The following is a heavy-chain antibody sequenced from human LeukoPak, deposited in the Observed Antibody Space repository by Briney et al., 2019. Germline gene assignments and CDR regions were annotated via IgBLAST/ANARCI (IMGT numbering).Heavy chain of an antibody. Sequence: SETPSLTCAVSGTSISRYYWSWIRQVPGKGLEWIGYIYYSGSTTYNPSLKSRVTFSLDTSKNQFSLKLTSLTAADTAVYYCATYDRSDGYKLDYWDQGTLVTVSS. CDR3: ATYDRSDGYKLDY. D-gene: IGHD5-24*01. CDR2: IYYSGST. J-gene: IGHJ4*02. CDR1: GTSISRYY. V-gene: IGHV4-59*03.